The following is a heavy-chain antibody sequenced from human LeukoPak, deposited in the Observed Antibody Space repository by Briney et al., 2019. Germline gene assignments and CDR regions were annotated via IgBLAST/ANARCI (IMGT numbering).Heavy chain of an antibody. CDR1: GFTFSTYW. V-gene: IGHV3-21*01. CDR2: ISSSSSYI. J-gene: IGHJ4*02. CDR3: ARAAGEMATIWY. Sequence: GGSLRLSCAASGFTFSTYWMSWVRQAPGKGLEWVSSISSSSSYIYYADSVKGRFTISRDNAKNSLYLQMNSLRAEDTAVYYCARAAGEMATIWYWGQGTLVTVSS. D-gene: IGHD5-24*01.